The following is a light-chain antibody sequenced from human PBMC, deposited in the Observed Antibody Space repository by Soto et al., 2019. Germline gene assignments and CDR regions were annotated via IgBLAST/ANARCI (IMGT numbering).Light chain of an antibody. Sequence: DIQMTQSPSTVSASVGDRVTITCRASQSLSRWLAWYQQRPGKAPKLLIHDASTLESGDPSRFSGSGSGTEFTLTISSPQPDDFATYYCQQYNGFPYTFGQGTKLEIK. CDR2: DAS. CDR3: QQYNGFPYT. V-gene: IGKV1-5*01. CDR1: QSLSRW. J-gene: IGKJ2*01.